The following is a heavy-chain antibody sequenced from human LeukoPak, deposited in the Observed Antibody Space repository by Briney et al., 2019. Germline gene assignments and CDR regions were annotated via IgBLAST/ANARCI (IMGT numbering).Heavy chain of an antibody. CDR3: ARYYYDSSAIYPRGAFDI. CDR2: INPNSGGT. D-gene: IGHD3-22*01. Sequence: ASVKVSCKASGYTFTCYYMHWVRQAPGQGLEWMGWINPNSGGTNYAQKFQGRVTMTRDTSISTAYMELGRLRSDDTAVYYCARYYYDSSAIYPRGAFDIWGQGTMVTVSS. V-gene: IGHV1-2*02. CDR1: GYTFTCYY. J-gene: IGHJ3*02.